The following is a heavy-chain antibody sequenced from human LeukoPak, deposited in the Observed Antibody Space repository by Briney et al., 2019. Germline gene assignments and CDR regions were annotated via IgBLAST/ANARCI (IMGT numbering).Heavy chain of an antibody. Sequence: SETLSLTCTVSGGSISSSSYYWGWIRQPPGKALEWIGNILYSGSTYYSPSLKSRVTISLDTSRNQSSLKLNSVTAADTAVYYCAKSNGDGLIVIWGQGTMVTVSS. CDR1: GGSISSSSYY. CDR2: ILYSGST. D-gene: IGHD2-21*01. J-gene: IGHJ3*02. CDR3: AKSNGDGLIVI. V-gene: IGHV4-39*07.